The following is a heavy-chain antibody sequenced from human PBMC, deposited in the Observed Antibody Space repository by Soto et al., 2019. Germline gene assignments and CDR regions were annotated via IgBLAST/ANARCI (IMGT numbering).Heavy chain of an antibody. J-gene: IGHJ6*01. CDR2: INWNGGST. V-gene: IGHV3-20*04. CDR1: GFTFDDYG. Sequence: EVQLVESGGGVVRPGGSLRLSCAASGFTFDDYGMSWVRQAPGKGLEWVSGINWNGGSTVYADSVKGRFTISRDNAKNSLYLQVNSLRDEDTALYYCARAEKNYAYVPMDVWGQGTTVPVYS. CDR3: ARAEKNYAYVPMDV. D-gene: IGHD3-16*01.